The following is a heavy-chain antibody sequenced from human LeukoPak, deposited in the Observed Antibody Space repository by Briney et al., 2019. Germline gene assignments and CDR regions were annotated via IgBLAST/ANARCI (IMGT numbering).Heavy chain of an antibody. D-gene: IGHD3-9*01. CDR2: INAGNGNT. J-gene: IGHJ4*02. V-gene: IGHV1-3*01. CDR3: AREADYYASAPGY. Sequence: ASVKVSCKASGYTFTAYAMHWVRQAPGQRLECIGWINAGNGNTKYSQKFQGRVTITRDTSASTAYMELSSLRSEDTAVYYCAREADYYASAPGYWGQGTLVTVSS. CDR1: GYTFTAYA.